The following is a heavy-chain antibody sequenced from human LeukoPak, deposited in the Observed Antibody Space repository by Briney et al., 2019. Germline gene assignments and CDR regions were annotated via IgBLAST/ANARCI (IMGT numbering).Heavy chain of an antibody. V-gene: IGHV4-38-2*02. Sequence: SETLSLTCTVSGYSISSGYYWGWIRQPPGKGLEWIGYIYYSGSTYYNPSLKSRVTISVDTSKNQFSLKLSSVTAADTAVYYCARDGGWEAFDIWGQGTMVTVSS. CDR3: ARDGGWEAFDI. CDR1: GYSISSGYY. D-gene: IGHD4-23*01. CDR2: IYYSGST. J-gene: IGHJ3*02.